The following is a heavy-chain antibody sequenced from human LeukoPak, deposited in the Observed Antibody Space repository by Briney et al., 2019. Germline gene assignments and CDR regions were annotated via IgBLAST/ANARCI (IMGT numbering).Heavy chain of an antibody. J-gene: IGHJ4*02. CDR2: ISSSSNYI. CDR1: GFIFRNYA. D-gene: IGHD2/OR15-2a*01. CDR3: ARHRTYCNRPNCYFDY. V-gene: IGHV3-21*01. Sequence: GGSLRLSCGASGFIFRNYAMSWVRQAPGKGLEWVSSISSSSNYIYYADSVKGRFTISRDNAKNSLYLQMNSLRAEDTAVYYCARHRTYCNRPNCYFDYWGQGTLVTVSS.